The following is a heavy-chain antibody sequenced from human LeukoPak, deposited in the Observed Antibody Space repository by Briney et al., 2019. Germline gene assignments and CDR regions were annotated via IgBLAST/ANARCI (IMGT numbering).Heavy chain of an antibody. CDR1: GGSISSSSYY. Sequence: SETLSLTCTVSGGSISSSSYYWGWIRQPPGKGLEWIGSIYSSGSTYYNPSLKSRFTISVDTSKNQFSLKLSSVTAADTAVYYCARHYRQLHTHLDYWGQGTLVTVSS. V-gene: IGHV4-39*01. CDR3: ARHYRQLHTHLDY. CDR2: IYSSGST. D-gene: IGHD2-2*01. J-gene: IGHJ4*02.